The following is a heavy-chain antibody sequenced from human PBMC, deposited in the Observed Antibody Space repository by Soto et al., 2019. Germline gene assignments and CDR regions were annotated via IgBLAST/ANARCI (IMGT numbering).Heavy chain of an antibody. J-gene: IGHJ4*02. D-gene: IGHD5-18*01. CDR3: AREKRGYSYGLEY. Sequence: SETLSLTCTFSVGSVSSGSYYCSWIRQPPWKGLEWIGYIYYSGSTNYNPSLKSRVTISVDTSKNQFSLKLSSVTAADTAVYYCAREKRGYSYGLEYWGQGTLVIVS. CDR1: VGSVSSGSYY. V-gene: IGHV4-61*01. CDR2: IYYSGST.